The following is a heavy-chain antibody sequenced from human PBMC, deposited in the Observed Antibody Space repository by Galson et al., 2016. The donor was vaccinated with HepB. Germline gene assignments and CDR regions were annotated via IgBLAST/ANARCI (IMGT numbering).Heavy chain of an antibody. V-gene: IGHV3-23*01. CDR2: ISGSGANT. D-gene: IGHD1-7*01. CDR1: GFTFNNYA. CDR3: ANGISATSMKCFQH. J-gene: IGHJ1*01. Sequence: SLRLSCAASGFTFNNYAMSWVRQAPGKGLEWVSAISGSGANTYYADSVKGRFTVSRDNSKNTQYLQMESLRAEDTALYYCANGISATSMKCFQHWDQGTQVTVSS.